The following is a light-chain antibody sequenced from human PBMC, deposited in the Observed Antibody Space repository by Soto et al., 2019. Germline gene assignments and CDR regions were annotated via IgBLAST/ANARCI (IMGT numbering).Light chain of an antibody. Sequence: DIQMTQSPSFVSASVGDRVTIPCRASQGISSWLAWYQHRPGRAPKLLIHAASNLESGVPSRFSGSGSGTDFTLTISSLQPEDFATDYCQQTTRSPLTFGGGTKVEIK. V-gene: IGKV1-12*01. CDR3: QQTTRSPLT. CDR2: AAS. CDR1: QGISSW. J-gene: IGKJ4*01.